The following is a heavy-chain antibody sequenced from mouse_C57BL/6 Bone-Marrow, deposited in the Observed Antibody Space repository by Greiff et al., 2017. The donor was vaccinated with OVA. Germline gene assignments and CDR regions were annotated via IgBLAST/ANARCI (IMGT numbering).Heavy chain of an antibody. D-gene: IGHD2-4*01. CDR3: ARHPYYDYDGAWFAY. CDR1: GFTFSSYG. CDR2: ISSGGSYT. J-gene: IGHJ3*01. Sequence: EVHLVESGGDLVKPGGSLKLSCAASGFTFSSYGMSWVRQTPDKRLEWVATISSGGSYTYYPDSVKGRFTISRDNAKNTLYLQMSSLKSEDTAMYYCARHPYYDYDGAWFAYWGQGTLVTVSA. V-gene: IGHV5-6*01.